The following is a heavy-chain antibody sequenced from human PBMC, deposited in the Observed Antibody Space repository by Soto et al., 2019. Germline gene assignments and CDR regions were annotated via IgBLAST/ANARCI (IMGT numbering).Heavy chain of an antibody. J-gene: IGHJ3*02. V-gene: IGHV3-11*03. Sequence: GGSLRLSCAASGFTVSAYYMAWLRQAPGKGLEWISYISGDSTYATYADSVKGRFTISRDNAKNSLYLQMNSLRAEDTAVYFCATGQQVRMADIWGQGTMVTVSS. CDR1: GFTVSAYY. CDR2: ISGDSTYA. D-gene: IGHD6-13*01. CDR3: ATGQQVRMADI.